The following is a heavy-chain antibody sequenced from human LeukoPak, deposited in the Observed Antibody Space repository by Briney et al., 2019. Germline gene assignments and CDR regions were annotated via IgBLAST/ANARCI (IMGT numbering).Heavy chain of an antibody. V-gene: IGHV4-39*01. Sequence: SETLSLTCSVSDGSITNTIYYWGYIHQPPGKGLEWIGAFSSSGNTYYSPSLQSRVTISADMSKNQFSLKLLAVTAADTAVYYCARLSGERGDVWGQGTTVTVSS. CDR1: DGSITNTIYY. CDR3: ARLSGERGDV. D-gene: IGHD3-10*01. J-gene: IGHJ6*02. CDR2: FSSSGNT.